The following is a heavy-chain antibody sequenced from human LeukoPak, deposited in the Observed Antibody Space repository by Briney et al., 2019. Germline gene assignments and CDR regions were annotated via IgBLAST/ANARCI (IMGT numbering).Heavy chain of an antibody. V-gene: IGHV1-69*05. D-gene: IGHD3-10*01. CDR3: ATGPDGSGSYQREPYYFDY. J-gene: IGHJ4*02. CDR2: IIPIFGTA. Sequence: SVKVSCKASGGTFSSYAISWVRQAPGQGLEWMGGIIPIFGTANYAQKFQGKVTITTDESTSTAYMELSSLRSEDTAVYYCATGPDGSGSYQREPYYFDYWGRGTLVTVSS. CDR1: GGTFSSYA.